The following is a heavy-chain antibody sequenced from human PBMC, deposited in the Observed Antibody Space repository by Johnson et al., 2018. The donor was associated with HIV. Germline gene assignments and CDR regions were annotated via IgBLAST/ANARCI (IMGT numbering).Heavy chain of an antibody. V-gene: IGHV3-23*04. CDR3: ASGGWLEGAFDI. D-gene: IGHD6-19*01. Sequence: VQLVESGGGVVRPGGSLRLSCVASGFTFSSYAMSWVRQAPGKGLEWVSAISCSGGSTYYADSVKGRFTISRDNSKNTLYLQMNSLRAEDTAVYYCASGGWLEGAFDIWGQGTMVTVSS. J-gene: IGHJ3*02. CDR1: GFTFSSYA. CDR2: ISCSGGST.